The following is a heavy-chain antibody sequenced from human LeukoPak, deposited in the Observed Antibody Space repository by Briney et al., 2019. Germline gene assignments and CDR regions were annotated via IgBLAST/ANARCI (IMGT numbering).Heavy chain of an antibody. Sequence: GGSLRLSCAASGFTFSDYYMSWIRQAPGKGLECVSYISSSGSTIYYADSVKGRFTTSRDNAKNSLYLQMNSLRAEDTAVYYCARVGGGYDFWSGYIDYYMNVWGKGTTVTVSS. CDR1: GFTFSDYY. V-gene: IGHV3-11*04. CDR3: ARVGGGYDFWSGYIDYYMNV. CDR2: ISSSGSTI. D-gene: IGHD3-3*01. J-gene: IGHJ6*03.